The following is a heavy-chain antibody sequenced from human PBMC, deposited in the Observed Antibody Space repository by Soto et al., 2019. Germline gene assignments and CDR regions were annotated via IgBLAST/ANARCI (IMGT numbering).Heavy chain of an antibody. Sequence: GGALRLSCAASGFTFTRYSMNWVRQAPGKGLEWVSSISSTTNYIYYADSMKGRFTVSRDNARNSVYLEMNSLSAEDTAVYYCARESEDLTSNFDYWGQGTLVTVSS. CDR3: ARESEDLTSNFDY. CDR2: ISSTTNYI. J-gene: IGHJ4*02. CDR1: GFTFTRYS. V-gene: IGHV3-21*01.